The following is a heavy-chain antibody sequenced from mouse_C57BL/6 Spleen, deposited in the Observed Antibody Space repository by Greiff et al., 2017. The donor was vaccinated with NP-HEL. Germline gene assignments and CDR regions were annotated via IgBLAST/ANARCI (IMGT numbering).Heavy chain of an antibody. D-gene: IGHD3-2*02. CDR1: GYTFTSYW. Sequence: QVQLQQPGAELVRPGTSVKLSCKASGYTFTSYWMHWVKQRPGQGLEWIGVIDPSDSYTNYNQKFKGKATLTVDTSSSTAYMQLSSLTSEDSAVYYCASGQLRLHDYWGQGTTLTVSS. CDR3: ASGQLRLHDY. V-gene: IGHV1-59*01. J-gene: IGHJ2*01. CDR2: IDPSDSYT.